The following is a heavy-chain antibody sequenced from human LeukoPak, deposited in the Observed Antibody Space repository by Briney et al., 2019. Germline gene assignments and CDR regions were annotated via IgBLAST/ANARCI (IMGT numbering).Heavy chain of an antibody. CDR1: GFTFSSYG. Sequence: GGSLRLSCAASGFTFSSYGMHWVRQAPGKGLEWVSYISTSSSIIYYADSVKGRFTISRDNAKNSLYLQMNSLRAEDTAVYYCARYCSSTSCPLYSFDYWGQGTLVTVSS. V-gene: IGHV3-48*01. CDR2: ISTSSSII. D-gene: IGHD2-2*01. J-gene: IGHJ4*02. CDR3: ARYCSSTSCPLYSFDY.